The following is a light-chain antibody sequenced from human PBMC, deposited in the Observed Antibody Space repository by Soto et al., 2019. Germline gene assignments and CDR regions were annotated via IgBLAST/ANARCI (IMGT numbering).Light chain of an antibody. V-gene: IGLV2-14*01. CDR1: SSDVGGYSY. CDR3: SSFSSITREV. CDR2: EVS. J-gene: IGLJ2*01. Sequence: QSALTQPASVSGSPGQSITISCTGTSSDVGGYSYVSWYQQHPGKTPKLMIYEVSNRPSGVSHRFSGSKSGNTASLTMSGLQTEDEADYYCSSFSSITREVFGGVTKLTVL.